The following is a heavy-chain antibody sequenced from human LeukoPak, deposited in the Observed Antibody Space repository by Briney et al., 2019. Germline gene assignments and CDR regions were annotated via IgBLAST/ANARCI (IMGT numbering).Heavy chain of an antibody. J-gene: IGHJ4*02. CDR2: ISYVGNNK. D-gene: IGHD1-26*01. CDR3: AREGEVGATFLDY. CDR1: GFTFNSYA. Sequence: PGRSLRLSCAASGFTFNSYALHWVRQAPGKGLEWVAIISYVGNNKYYADSVKGRFTISRDNSNNTLYLQMNSLRAEDTAVYYCAREGEVGATFLDYWGQGTLVTVSP. V-gene: IGHV3-30-3*01.